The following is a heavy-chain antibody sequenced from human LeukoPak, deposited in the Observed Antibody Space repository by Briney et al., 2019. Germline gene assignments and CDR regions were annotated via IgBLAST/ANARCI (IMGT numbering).Heavy chain of an antibody. CDR3: ASWRRYNWNDEFDY. D-gene: IGHD1-1*01. Sequence: SVKVSCKASGGTFSSYAISWVRQAPGQGLEWMGGIIPIFGTANYAQKFQGRVTITADESTSTAYMELSSLRSEDMAVYYCASWRRYNWNDEFDYWGQGTLVTVSS. J-gene: IGHJ4*02. CDR1: GGTFSSYA. CDR2: IIPIFGTA. V-gene: IGHV1-69*01.